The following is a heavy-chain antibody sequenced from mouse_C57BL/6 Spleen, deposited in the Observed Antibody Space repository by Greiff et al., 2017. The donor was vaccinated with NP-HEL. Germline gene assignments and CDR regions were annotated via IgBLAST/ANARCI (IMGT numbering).Heavy chain of an antibody. V-gene: IGHV3-6*01. CDR2: ISYDGSN. J-gene: IGHJ3*01. CDR3: ARDYYGNYVGFAY. Sequence: EVQLVESGPGLVKPSQSLSLTCSVTGYSITSGYYWNWIRQFPGNKLEWMGYISYDGSNNYNPSLKNRISITRDTSKNQFFLKLNSVTTEDTATYYCARDYYGNYVGFAYWGQGTLVTVSA. CDR1: GYSITSGYY. D-gene: IGHD2-1*01.